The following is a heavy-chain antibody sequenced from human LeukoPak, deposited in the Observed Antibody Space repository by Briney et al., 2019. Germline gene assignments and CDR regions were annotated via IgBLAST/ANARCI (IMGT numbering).Heavy chain of an antibody. CDR3: AKDRIGRYDFWSGYYLPYNWFDP. J-gene: IGHJ5*02. D-gene: IGHD3-3*01. V-gene: IGHV3-23*01. Sequence: GESLKISCRSSGHDFTSYWIAWVRQAPGKGLEWVSAISGSGGSTYYADSVKGRFTISRDNSKNTLYLQMNSLRAEDTAVYYCAKDRIGRYDFWSGYYLPYNWFDPWGQGTLVAVSS. CDR1: GHDFTSYW. CDR2: ISGSGGST.